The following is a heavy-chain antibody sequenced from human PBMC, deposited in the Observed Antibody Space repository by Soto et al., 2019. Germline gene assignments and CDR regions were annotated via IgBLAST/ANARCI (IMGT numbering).Heavy chain of an antibody. D-gene: IGHD2-2*01. CDR2: ISGSGGST. V-gene: IGHV3-23*01. CDR1: GFTFSSYA. CDR3: AKAGQLGYCSSTSCYAGYNWFDP. J-gene: IGHJ5*02. Sequence: PGGSLTLSCAASGFTFSSYAMSSVRQAPGKGLEWVSAISGSGGSTYYADSVKGRFTISRDNSKNTLYLQMNSLRAEDTAVYYCAKAGQLGYCSSTSCYAGYNWFDPWGQGTLVTVSS.